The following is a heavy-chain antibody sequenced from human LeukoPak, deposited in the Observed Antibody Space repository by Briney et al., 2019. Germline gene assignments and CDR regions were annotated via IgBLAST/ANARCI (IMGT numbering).Heavy chain of an antibody. CDR3: TRVHYGDYVDY. J-gene: IGHJ4*02. CDR2: ITSDGTST. V-gene: IGHV3-74*01. D-gene: IGHD4-17*01. Sequence: GGSLRLSCAASGFTFSSYWMHWVRQAPGKGLVWVSCITSDGTSTSYADSVKGRFTISRDNAKNTLYLQMNSLRAEHTAVYHCTRVHYGDYVDYWGQGTLVTVSS. CDR1: GFTFSSYW.